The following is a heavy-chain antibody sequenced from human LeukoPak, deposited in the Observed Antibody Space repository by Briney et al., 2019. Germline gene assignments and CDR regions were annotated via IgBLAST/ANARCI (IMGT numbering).Heavy chain of an antibody. CDR2: INPSGGST. V-gene: IGHV1-46*01. CDR3: ARALHYYDSSGKKESNWFDP. CDR1: GYTFTSYY. J-gene: IGHJ5*02. D-gene: IGHD3-22*01. Sequence: ASVKVSCKASGYTFTSYYMHWVRQAPGQGLEWMGIINPSGGSTSYAQKFQGRVTMTTDTSTSTAYMELRSLRSDDTAVYYCARALHYYDSSGKKESNWFDPWGQGTLVTVSS.